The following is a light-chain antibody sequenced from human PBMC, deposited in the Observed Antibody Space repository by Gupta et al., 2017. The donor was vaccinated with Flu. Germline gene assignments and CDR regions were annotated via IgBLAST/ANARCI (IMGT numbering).Light chain of an antibody. Sequence: DIQMTQSPSSLSASVGDRITITCRASQTITTYLNWFQQKPGKAPKLLVYAASNLQSGVPSRFSGSGSGTDFTLTISSLQPEDFATYYCQQSYSTLWTFGQGTKVEI. CDR1: QTITTY. V-gene: IGKV1-39*01. CDR3: QQSYSTLWT. CDR2: AAS. J-gene: IGKJ1*01.